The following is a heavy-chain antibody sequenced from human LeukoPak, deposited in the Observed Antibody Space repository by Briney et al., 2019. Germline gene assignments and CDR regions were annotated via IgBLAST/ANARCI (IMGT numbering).Heavy chain of an antibody. CDR2: ISVYNGNT. Sequence: GASVKVSCKASGYTFTSYGISWVRQAPGQGLEWMGWISVYNGNTNYAQKLQGRVTMTTDTSTSTAYMELRSLRSDDTAVYYCARERKIAPLRYFAQANYMDVWGKGTTVTVSS. CDR3: ARERKIAPLRYFAQANYMDV. J-gene: IGHJ6*03. V-gene: IGHV1-18*01. CDR1: GYTFTSYG. D-gene: IGHD3-9*01.